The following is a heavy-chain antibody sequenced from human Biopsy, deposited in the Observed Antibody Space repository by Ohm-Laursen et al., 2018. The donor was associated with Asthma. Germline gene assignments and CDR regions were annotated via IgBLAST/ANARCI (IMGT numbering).Heavy chain of an antibody. Sequence: GTLSLTCTVSGGSISSSSYYWGWIRQPPGKGLEWIGFVFYSGTTHYSRSLERRLYISIDTARNEFSMRLRSLTAADTAVYFCARVVSYGDIYFGIDVWGPGNTVVVS. CDR2: VFYSGTT. J-gene: IGHJ6*02. CDR1: GGSISSSSYY. D-gene: IGHD4-17*01. V-gene: IGHV4-39*07. CDR3: ARVVSYGDIYFGIDV.